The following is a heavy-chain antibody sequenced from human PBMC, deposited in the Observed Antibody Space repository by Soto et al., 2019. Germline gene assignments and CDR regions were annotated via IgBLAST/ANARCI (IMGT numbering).Heavy chain of an antibody. J-gene: IGHJ4*02. CDR3: ARVYDSRGYFWGGY. CDR1: GYTFINYG. D-gene: IGHD3-22*01. V-gene: IGHV1-18*01. Sequence: QVQLVQSGAEVKKPGASVKVSCKASGYTFINYGFSWVRQAPGQGLEWMGWISAYNGNTNYVQNFQGRVTMTTDTSTSTAYMELKGLRSDDTALYYCARVYDSRGYFWGGYWGQGTLVTVSS. CDR2: ISAYNGNT.